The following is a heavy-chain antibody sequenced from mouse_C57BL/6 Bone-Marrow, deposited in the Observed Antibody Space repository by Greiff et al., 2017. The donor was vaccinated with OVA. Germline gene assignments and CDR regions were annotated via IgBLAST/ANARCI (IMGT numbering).Heavy chain of an antibody. CDR1: GFTFSSYG. D-gene: IGHD2-3*01. J-gene: IGHJ3*01. V-gene: IGHV5-6*01. Sequence: EVQGVESGGDLVKPGGSLKLSCAASGFTFSSYGMSWVRQTPDKRLEWVATISSGGSYTYYPDSVKGRFTISRDNAKNTLYLQMSSLKSEDTAMYYGARLGRWLPAWFAYWGQGTLVTVSA. CDR3: ARLGRWLPAWFAY. CDR2: ISSGGSYT.